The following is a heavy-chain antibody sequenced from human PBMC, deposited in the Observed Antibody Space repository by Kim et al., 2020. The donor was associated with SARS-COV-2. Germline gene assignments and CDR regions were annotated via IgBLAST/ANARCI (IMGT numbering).Heavy chain of an antibody. CDR2: INPNSGGT. Sequence: ASVKVSCKASGYTFTGYYMHWVRQAPGQGLEWMGWINPNSGGTNYAQKFQGRVTMTRDTSISTAYMELSRLRSDDTAVYYCARDRGSGYYIGSDFDYWGQGTLVTVSS. CDR3: ARDRGSGYYIGSDFDY. J-gene: IGHJ4*02. V-gene: IGHV1-2*02. CDR1: GYTFTGYY. D-gene: IGHD3-3*01.